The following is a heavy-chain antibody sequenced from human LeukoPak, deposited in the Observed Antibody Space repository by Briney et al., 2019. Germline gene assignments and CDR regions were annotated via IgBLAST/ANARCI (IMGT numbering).Heavy chain of an antibody. CDR3: ARLRPNVWGSYRTLFDY. V-gene: IGHV4-39*01. CDR1: GGSISSSSYY. CDR2: IYYSGST. J-gene: IGHJ4*02. D-gene: IGHD3-16*02. Sequence: PSETLSLTCTVSGGSISSSSYYWGWIRQPPGKGLKWIGSIYYSGSTYYNPSLKSRVTISVDTSKNQFSLKLSSVTAADTAVYYCARLRPNVWGSYRTLFDYWGQGTLVTVSS.